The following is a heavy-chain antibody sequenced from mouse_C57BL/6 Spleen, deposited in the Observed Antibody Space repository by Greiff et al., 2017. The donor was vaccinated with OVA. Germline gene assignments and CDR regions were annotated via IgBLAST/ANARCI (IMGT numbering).Heavy chain of an antibody. D-gene: IGHD2-4*01. CDR3: ARRNDYDRYYAMDY. J-gene: IGHJ4*01. V-gene: IGHV2-2*01. CDR1: GFSLTSYG. CDR2: IWSGGST. Sequence: VQLVESGPGLVQPSQSLSITCTVSGFSLTSYGVHWVRQSPGKGLEWLGVIWSGGSTDYHAAFISRLSISKDNSKSQVFFKMNSLQADDTAISYCARRNDYDRYYAMDYWGQGTSVTVSS.